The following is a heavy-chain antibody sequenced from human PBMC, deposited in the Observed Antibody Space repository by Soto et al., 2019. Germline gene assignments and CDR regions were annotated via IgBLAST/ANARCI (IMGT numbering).Heavy chain of an antibody. V-gene: IGHV3-33*01. D-gene: IGHD6-6*01. J-gene: IGHJ4*02. CDR3: ARASLGSSLTDY. Sequence: GGSLRLSCAASGFTFSSYGMHWVRQAPGKGLEWVAVIWYDGSNKYYADSVKGRFTISRDNSKNTLYLQMNSLRAEDTAVYYCARASLGSSLTDYWGQGTLVTVSS. CDR1: GFTFSSYG. CDR2: IWYDGSNK.